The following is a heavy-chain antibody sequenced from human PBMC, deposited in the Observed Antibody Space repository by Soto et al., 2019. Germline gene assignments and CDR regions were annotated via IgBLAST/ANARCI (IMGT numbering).Heavy chain of an antibody. Sequence: QVNLVQSGAEVKKPGASVKVSRKDSGYNFNGYYIHWVRQAPGQGLEWMGWMNPNTGGANYAQKFQGKVIMTTDTSISTAYLELRSLTSDDTAVYYCAKVISTIGSKQWLAQTKHQALDYWGQGTLVTVSS. J-gene: IGHJ4*02. CDR1: GYNFNGYY. CDR3: AKVISTIGSKQWLAQTKHQALDY. CDR2: MNPNTGGA. V-gene: IGHV1-2*02. D-gene: IGHD6-19*01.